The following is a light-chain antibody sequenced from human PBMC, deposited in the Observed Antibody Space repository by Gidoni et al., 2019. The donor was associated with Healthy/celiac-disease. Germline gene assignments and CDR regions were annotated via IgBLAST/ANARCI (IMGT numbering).Light chain of an antibody. Sequence: EIVVTQSPVSLSVSLGERATINCKSSQSVLYSSNNKNYLAWYQQKPGQPPKLLIYWASTRESGVPDRFSGSGSGTDFTLTISSLQAEDVAVYYCQQYYSTPYTFGQGTKLEIK. V-gene: IGKV4-1*01. CDR1: QSVLYSSNNKNY. J-gene: IGKJ2*01. CDR2: WAS. CDR3: QQYYSTPYT.